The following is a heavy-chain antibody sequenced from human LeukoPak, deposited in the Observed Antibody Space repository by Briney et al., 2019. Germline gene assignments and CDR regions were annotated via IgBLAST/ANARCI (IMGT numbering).Heavy chain of an antibody. CDR1: GGSLSSYY. CDR2: IYTSGST. D-gene: IGHD3-16*02. Sequence: SETLSLTCTVSGGSLSSYYWSRIRQPAGKGLEWIGRIYTSGSTNYNPSLKSRVTMSVDTSKNQFSLKLSSVTAADTAVYYCARLYDYVWGSYLDYWGQGTLVTVSS. J-gene: IGHJ4*02. CDR3: ARLYDYVWGSYLDY. V-gene: IGHV4-4*07.